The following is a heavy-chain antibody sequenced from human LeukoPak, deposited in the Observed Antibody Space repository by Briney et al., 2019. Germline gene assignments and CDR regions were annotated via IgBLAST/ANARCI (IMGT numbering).Heavy chain of an antibody. V-gene: IGHV1-8*02. J-gene: IGHJ4*02. Sequence: ASVKVSCKASGYTFTSYGISWVRQAPGQGLEWMGWMNPNSGNTGYAQKFQGRVTMTRNTSISTAYMELSSLRSEDTAVYYCAIRPPTYYYGSGSQYYFDYWGQGTLVTVSS. D-gene: IGHD3-10*01. CDR3: AIRPPTYYYGSGSQYYFDY. CDR1: GYTFTSYG. CDR2: MNPNSGNT.